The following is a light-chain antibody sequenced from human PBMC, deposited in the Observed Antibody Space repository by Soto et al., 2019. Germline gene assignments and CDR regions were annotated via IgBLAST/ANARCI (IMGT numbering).Light chain of an antibody. CDR1: QTIHNY. J-gene: IGKJ2*01. Sequence: DIQLTQSPSSLSASVGDRVTITCRANQTIHNYLNWYQQTPGRAPKLLIYAASNLRGGVPSRFSGGGSGTDFTLIISSLQPEDFATYYCQESFSPLYTFGQGTTLDI. CDR2: AAS. CDR3: QESFSPLYT. V-gene: IGKV1-39*01.